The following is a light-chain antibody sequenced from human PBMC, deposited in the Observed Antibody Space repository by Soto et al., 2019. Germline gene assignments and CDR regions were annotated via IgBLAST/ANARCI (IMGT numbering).Light chain of an antibody. CDR2: GTT. Sequence: QAVVTQPPSVSGAPGQRVTISCTGSSSNIGAHYDVHWYQQLPGTAPKLLIYGTTNRPSGVPDRFSGSKSGTSASLAITGLQAEDEADYYCQSYDSSLTGFVIFGGGTKLTVL. CDR3: QSYDSSLTGFVI. J-gene: IGLJ2*01. CDR1: SSNIGAHYD. V-gene: IGLV1-40*01.